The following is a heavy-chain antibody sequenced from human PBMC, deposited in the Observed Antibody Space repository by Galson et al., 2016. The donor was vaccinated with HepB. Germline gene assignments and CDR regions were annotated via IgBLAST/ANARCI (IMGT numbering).Heavy chain of an antibody. D-gene: IGHD6-19*01. CDR1: GFTFSRFW. Sequence: SLRLSCAASGFTFSRFWMNWVRQAPGKGLEWVASIKEDGSKTFYVDSVKGRFTMSRDNVEESVSLQMKSLRAEDTAVYYCAKYGDEAGWNFHHWGQGTLVTVSS. CDR2: IKEDGSKT. J-gene: IGHJ1*01. CDR3: AKYGDEAGWNFHH. V-gene: IGHV3-7*03.